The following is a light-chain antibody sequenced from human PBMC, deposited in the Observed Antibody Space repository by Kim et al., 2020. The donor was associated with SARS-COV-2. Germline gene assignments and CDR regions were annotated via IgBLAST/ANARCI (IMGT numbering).Light chain of an antibody. J-gene: IGKJ4*01. CDR1: QSVSSY. CDR3: QQRSNWPLT. V-gene: IGKV3-11*01. Sequence: SPEERVRLSGRASQSVSSYLAWYQQKPGQAPRLLIYDASNRATGIPARFSGSGSGTDFTLTISSLEPEDFAVYYCQQRSNWPLTFGGGTKVDIK. CDR2: DAS.